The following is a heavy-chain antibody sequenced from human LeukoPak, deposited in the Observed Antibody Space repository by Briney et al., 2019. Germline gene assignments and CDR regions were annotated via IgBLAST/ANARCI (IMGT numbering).Heavy chain of an antibody. CDR3: AKGMSRDSYYFDY. Sequence: GGSLRLSCAASGFTFSNYGMHWVRQAPGKGLEWVAFIRYDGTNEYYADSVKGRFTISRDNSKNTLYLQMSSLRPEDTAVYYCAKGMSRDSYYFDYWGQGTLVTVSS. D-gene: IGHD5-24*01. CDR1: GFTFSNYG. CDR2: IRYDGTNE. V-gene: IGHV3-30*02. J-gene: IGHJ4*02.